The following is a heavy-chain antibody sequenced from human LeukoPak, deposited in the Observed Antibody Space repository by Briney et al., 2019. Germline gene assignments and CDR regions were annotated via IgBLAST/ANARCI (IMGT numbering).Heavy chain of an antibody. J-gene: IGHJ6*02. CDR3: ARDKTSYDFLSGYYTGGRGFGMDV. Sequence: GRSLRLSCAASGFTFSSYAMHWVRQAPGKGLEWVAVIPYDGSNKYYADSVKGRFTISRDNSKNTLYLQMNSLRAEDTAVYYCARDKTSYDFLSGYYTGGRGFGMDVWGQGTTVTVSS. V-gene: IGHV3-30-3*01. CDR1: GFTFSSYA. D-gene: IGHD3-3*01. CDR2: IPYDGSNK.